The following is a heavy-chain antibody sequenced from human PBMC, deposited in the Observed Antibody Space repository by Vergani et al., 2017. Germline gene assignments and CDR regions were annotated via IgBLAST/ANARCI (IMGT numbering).Heavy chain of an antibody. CDR1: GFPFSNAW. Sequence: EVQLVESGGGLVKPGGSLRLSCAASGFPFSNAWMSWVRQAPGKGLEWVGRIKSKTDGGTTDYAAPVKGRFTISRDDSKNTLYLQMNSLKTEDTAVYYCTILAGRRPFDIWGQGTMVTVSS. J-gene: IGHJ3*02. CDR2: IKSKTDGGTT. CDR3: TILAGRRPFDI. V-gene: IGHV3-15*01. D-gene: IGHD6-25*01.